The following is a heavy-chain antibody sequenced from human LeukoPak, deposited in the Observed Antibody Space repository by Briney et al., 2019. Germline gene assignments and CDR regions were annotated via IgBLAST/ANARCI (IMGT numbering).Heavy chain of an antibody. V-gene: IGHV1-8*03. CDR3: AIGIAARLTEVWFDP. D-gene: IGHD6-6*01. CDR2: MNPNSGNT. CDR1: GYTFTSYD. J-gene: IGHJ5*02. Sequence: ASVKVSCKASGYTFTSYDINWVRQATGQGLEWMGWMNPNSGNTGYAQKFQGRVTITRNTSISTAYMELSSLRSEDTAVYYCAIGIAARLTEVWFDPWGQGTLVTVSS.